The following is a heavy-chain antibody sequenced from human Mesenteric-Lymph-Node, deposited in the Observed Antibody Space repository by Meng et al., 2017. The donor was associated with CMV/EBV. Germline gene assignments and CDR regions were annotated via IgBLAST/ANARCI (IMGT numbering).Heavy chain of an antibody. CDR2: MNPNSGNT. J-gene: IGHJ6*02. D-gene: IGHD3-3*01. V-gene: IGHV1-8*03. CDR1: GYTFTGYY. CDR3: ARSFWSGYPWYYYYGMDV. Sequence: ASVKVSCKASGYTFTGYYMHWVRQAPGQGLEWMGWMNPNSGNTGYAQKFQGRVTITRNTSISTAYMELSSLRSGDTAVYYCARSFWSGYPWYYYYGMDVWGQGTTVTVSS.